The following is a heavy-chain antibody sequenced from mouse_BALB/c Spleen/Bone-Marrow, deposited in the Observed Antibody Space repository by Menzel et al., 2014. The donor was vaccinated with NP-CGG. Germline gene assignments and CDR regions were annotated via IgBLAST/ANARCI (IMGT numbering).Heavy chain of an antibody. V-gene: IGHV1S135*01. Sequence: VQLQHPGPELVKPGASVKVSCKASGYALTNYNMNWVKQSHGKSLEWIGYIDPYSGGTNYNQKFRGKATLTVDRSSSTAYMHLNSLTSEDSAVYYCSRGVLAYFDYWGQGTTLTVSS. D-gene: IGHD2-14*01. J-gene: IGHJ2*01. CDR3: SRGVLAYFDY. CDR1: GYALTNYN. CDR2: IDPYSGGT.